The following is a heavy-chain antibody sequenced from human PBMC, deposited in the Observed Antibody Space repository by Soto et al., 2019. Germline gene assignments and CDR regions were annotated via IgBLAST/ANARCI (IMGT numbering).Heavy chain of an antibody. CDR3: ARALDSSGWYGDDAFDI. J-gene: IGHJ3*02. D-gene: IGHD6-19*01. CDR2: MSSSGVT. CDR1: GGSISNKY. V-gene: IGHV4-4*07. Sequence: SETLSLTCTVSGGSISNKYWSWIRQPAGKGLEWIGRMSSSGVTNYSPSLKSRVTMSVDMSKNQFPLKLSSVTATGAAVYYCARALDSSGWYGDDAFDIWGQGTLVTVSS.